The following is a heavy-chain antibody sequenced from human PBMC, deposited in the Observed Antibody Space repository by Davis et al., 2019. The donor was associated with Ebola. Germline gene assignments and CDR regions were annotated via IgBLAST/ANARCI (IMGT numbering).Heavy chain of an antibody. D-gene: IGHD3-3*01. CDR3: ARTNYDFWSGYRYYYYYGMDV. CDR1: GFTFSSYA. J-gene: IGHJ6*02. Sequence: GESLKISCAASGFTFSSYAMHWVRQAPGKGLEYVSAISSNGGSTYYANSVKGRFTISRDNSKNTLYLQMGSLRAEDMAVYYCARTNYDFWSGYRYYYYYGMDVWGQGTTVTVSS. CDR2: ISSNGGST. V-gene: IGHV3-64*01.